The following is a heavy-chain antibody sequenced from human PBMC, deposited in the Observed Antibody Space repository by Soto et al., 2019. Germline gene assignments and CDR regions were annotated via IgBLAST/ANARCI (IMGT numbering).Heavy chain of an antibody. Sequence: QVQLVESGGGVVQPGRSLRLSCAASGFTFSSYGMHWVRQAPGKGLEWVAVIWYDGSNKYYADSVKGRFTISRDNSKNTLYLQMNSLRAEVTAVYYCARDRVLAVAVTIIRTGWFDPWGQGTLVTVSS. CDR1: GFTFSSYG. V-gene: IGHV3-33*01. CDR3: ARDRVLAVAVTIIRTGWFDP. CDR2: IWYDGSNK. D-gene: IGHD6-19*01. J-gene: IGHJ5*02.